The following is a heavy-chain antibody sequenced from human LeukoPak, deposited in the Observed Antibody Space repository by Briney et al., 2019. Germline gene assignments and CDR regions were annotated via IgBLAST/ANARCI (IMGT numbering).Heavy chain of an antibody. Sequence: GGSLRLSCAASGFTFSSYGMSWVRQAPGKGLEWVSAISGSGGSTYYADSVKGRFTISRDNSKNTLYLQMNSLRAEDTAVYYCAKDTVFDRWANYFDYWGQGTLVTVSS. J-gene: IGHJ4*02. V-gene: IGHV3-23*01. CDR2: ISGSGGST. CDR1: GFTFSSYG. CDR3: AKDTVFDRWANYFDY. D-gene: IGHD3-22*01.